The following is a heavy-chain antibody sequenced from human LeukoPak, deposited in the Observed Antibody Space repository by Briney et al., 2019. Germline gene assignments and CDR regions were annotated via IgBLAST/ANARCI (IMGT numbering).Heavy chain of an antibody. CDR3: ARDRYMVPGYYYGSGSENGMDV. CDR1: GYTFTSYG. Sequence: GASVKVSCKASGYTFTSYGISWVRQAPGQGLEWMGWISAYNGNTNNAQKLQGRVTMTTDTSTSTAYMELRSLRSDDTAVYYCARDRYMVPGYYYGSGSENGMDVWGKGTTVTVSS. CDR2: ISAYNGNT. J-gene: IGHJ6*04. D-gene: IGHD3-10*01. V-gene: IGHV1-18*04.